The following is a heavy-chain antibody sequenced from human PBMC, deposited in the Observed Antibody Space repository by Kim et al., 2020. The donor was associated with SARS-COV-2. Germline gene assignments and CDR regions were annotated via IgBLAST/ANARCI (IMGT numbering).Heavy chain of an antibody. Sequence: SETLSLTCAVYGGSFSGYYWSWIRQPPGKGLEWIGEINHSGSTNYNPSLKSRVTISVDTSKNQFSLKLSSVTAADTAVYYCARATTVTTWAYWGQGTLVTVSS. D-gene: IGHD4-17*01. CDR1: GGSFSGYY. V-gene: IGHV4-34*01. CDR2: INHSGST. CDR3: ARATTVTTWAY. J-gene: IGHJ4*02.